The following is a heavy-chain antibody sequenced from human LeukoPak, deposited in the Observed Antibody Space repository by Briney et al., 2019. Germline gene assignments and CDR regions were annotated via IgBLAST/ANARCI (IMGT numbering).Heavy chain of an antibody. CDR1: GGSFSGYY. D-gene: IGHD3-3*01. CDR3: ARGALITIFGVVIMGAQGPYFDY. V-gene: IGHV4-34*01. Sequence: PSETLSLTCAVYGGSFSGYYWSWIRQPPGKGLEWIGEINHSGSTNYNPSLKSRVTISVDTSKNQFSLKLSSVTAADTAVYYCARGALITIFGVVIMGAQGPYFDYWGQGTLVTVSS. J-gene: IGHJ4*02. CDR2: INHSGST.